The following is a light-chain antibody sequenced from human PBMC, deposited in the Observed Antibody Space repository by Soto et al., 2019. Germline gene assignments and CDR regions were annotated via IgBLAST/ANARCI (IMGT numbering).Light chain of an antibody. V-gene: IGKV1-5*03. CDR2: NAS. CDR3: NQYDSYPFT. J-gene: IGKJ4*01. CDR1: QSINNW. Sequence: DIQMTQSPSTMSASEGDRVTITCRASQSINNWVAWYQQKTGKASKLMTPNASNLKSGVPSRFRVNGYGTEFTITISSLQPDDVARYYCNQYDSYPFTLGGGTKVEI.